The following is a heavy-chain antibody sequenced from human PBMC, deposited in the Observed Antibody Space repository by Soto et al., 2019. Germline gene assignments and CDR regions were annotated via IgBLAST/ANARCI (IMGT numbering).Heavy chain of an antibody. D-gene: IGHD6-13*01. CDR3: ASHTPDSSYYYYGMDV. CDR1: GYSFTGYW. J-gene: IGHJ6*02. Sequence: GESLKISCKGSGYSFTGYWIGWVRQMPGKGLEWMGIIYPGDSDTRYSPSFQGQVTISADKSISTAYLQWSSLKASDTAMYYCASHTPDSSYYYYGMDVWGQGTTVTVSS. CDR2: IYPGDSDT. V-gene: IGHV5-51*01.